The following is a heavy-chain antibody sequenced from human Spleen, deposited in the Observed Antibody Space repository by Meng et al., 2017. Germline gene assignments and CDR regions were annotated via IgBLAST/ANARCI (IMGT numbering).Heavy chain of an antibody. CDR3: AREVDTAMGGGFDN. V-gene: IGHV3-33*08. Sequence: GESLKISCAASGFIFSSYAMSWVRQAPGKGLEWVAVIWYDGSNENYADSVKGRFTISRDNSRNTLFLQMNSLRAEDTAMYYCAREVDTAMGGGFDNWGQGTLVTVSS. J-gene: IGHJ4*02. CDR1: GFIFSSYA. CDR2: IWYDGSNE. D-gene: IGHD5-18*01.